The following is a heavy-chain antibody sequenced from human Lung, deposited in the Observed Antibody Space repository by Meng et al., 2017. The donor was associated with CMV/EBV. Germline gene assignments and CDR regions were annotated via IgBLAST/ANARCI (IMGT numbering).Heavy chain of an antibody. Sequence: ASVKVSCKASGYTFTSYYMHWVRQAPGQGLEWMGIINPSVGSTSYAQKFQGRVTMTRDTSTSTVDMEVSSLRSEDTAVYYCARGGTRRNWFDPWGQGNLVTVSS. CDR1: GYTFTSYY. J-gene: IGHJ5*02. D-gene: IGHD2-2*01. CDR2: INPSVGST. CDR3: ARGGTRRNWFDP. V-gene: IGHV1-46*01.